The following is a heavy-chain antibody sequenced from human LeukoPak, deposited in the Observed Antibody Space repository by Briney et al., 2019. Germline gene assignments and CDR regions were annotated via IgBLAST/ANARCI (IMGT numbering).Heavy chain of an antibody. Sequence: AGGSLRLSCAASGFTFSSYSMNWVRQAPGKGLEWVSSISSSSSYIYYADSVKGRFTISRDNAKNSLYLQMNSLRVEDTAVYYCTRDTGCSGGACYSFYDYWGQGTLVTVSS. CDR2: ISSSSSYI. D-gene: IGHD2-21*01. CDR3: TRDTGCSGGACYSFYDY. CDR1: GFTFSSYS. J-gene: IGHJ4*02. V-gene: IGHV3-21*06.